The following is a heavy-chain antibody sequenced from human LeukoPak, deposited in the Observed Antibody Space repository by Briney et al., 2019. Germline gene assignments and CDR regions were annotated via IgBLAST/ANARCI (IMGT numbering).Heavy chain of an antibody. D-gene: IGHD6-13*01. Sequence: ASVKVSCTASGYTFTSYGISWVRQAPGQGLEWMGWISAYNGNTNYAQKLQGRVTMTTDTSTSTAYMELRSLRSDDTAVCYCARLSTVDSSSWLAAFDIWGQGTMVTVSS. CDR3: ARLSTVDSSSWLAAFDI. CDR1: GYTFTSYG. CDR2: ISAYNGNT. V-gene: IGHV1-18*01. J-gene: IGHJ3*02.